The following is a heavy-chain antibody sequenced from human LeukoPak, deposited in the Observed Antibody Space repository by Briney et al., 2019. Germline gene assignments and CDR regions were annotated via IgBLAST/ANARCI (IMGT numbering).Heavy chain of an antibody. CDR2: ISSSSSYI. J-gene: IGHJ6*02. Sequence: GGSLRLSCAASGFTFSSYSMNWVRQAPGKGLEWVSYISSSSSYIYYADSVKGRFTISRDNAKNSLYLQMNSLRAEDTAVYYCARDRDTSYDFWSGYYLRGNYYYSMDVWGQGTTVTVSS. CDR3: ARDRDTSYDFWSGYYLRGNYYYSMDV. D-gene: IGHD3-3*01. V-gene: IGHV3-21*05. CDR1: GFTFSSYS.